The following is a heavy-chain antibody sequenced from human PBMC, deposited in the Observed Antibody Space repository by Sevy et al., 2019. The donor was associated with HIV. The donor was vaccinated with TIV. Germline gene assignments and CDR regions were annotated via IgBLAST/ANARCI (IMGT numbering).Heavy chain of an antibody. D-gene: IGHD7-27*01. CDR1: GDTFSTYG. J-gene: IGHJ3*02. CDR3: AREGGVAKTGDHDAFDI. V-gene: IGHV1-69*13. Sequence: ASVKVSCKASGDTFSTYGLSWVRQAPGQGLEWMGGIIPIFGTPNYAQKFQGRVTITADESPSTAYMELSSLRSEDTALYYCAREGGVAKTGDHDAFDIWGHGTLVTVSS. CDR2: IIPIFGTP.